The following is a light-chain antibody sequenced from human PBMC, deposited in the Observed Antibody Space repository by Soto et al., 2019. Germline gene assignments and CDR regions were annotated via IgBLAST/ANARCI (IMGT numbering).Light chain of an antibody. Sequence: DIQLTQSPSFLSASVGHRVTITCRASQGISSFLAWYQQKPGEAPQLLIYATSTLQRGVPPRFSGSGSGTEFTLTISSLQPEDSATYYCLQLNSFPLTFGGGTKVDIK. CDR3: LQLNSFPLT. J-gene: IGKJ4*01. V-gene: IGKV1-9*01. CDR2: ATS. CDR1: QGISSF.